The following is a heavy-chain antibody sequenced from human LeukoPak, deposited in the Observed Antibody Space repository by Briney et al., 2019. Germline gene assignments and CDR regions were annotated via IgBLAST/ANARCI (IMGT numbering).Heavy chain of an antibody. Sequence: GGSLRLSCAASGFTFSSYVISWVRQAPGKGLEWVSAITGTAGSTYYADSVKGRFTISRDNSKNTVFLQISSLRAEDTAVYFCAKDARGYHRPIDHWGQGILVTVSS. J-gene: IGHJ4*02. CDR2: ITGTAGST. D-gene: IGHD3-22*01. CDR1: GFTFSSYV. CDR3: AKDARGYHRPIDH. V-gene: IGHV3-23*01.